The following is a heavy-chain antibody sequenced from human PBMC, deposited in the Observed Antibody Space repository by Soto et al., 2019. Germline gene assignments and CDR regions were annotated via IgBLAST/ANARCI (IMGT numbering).Heavy chain of an antibody. J-gene: IGHJ3*02. CDR1: GFTFSSYW. D-gene: IGHD2-8*01. V-gene: IGHV3-74*01. Sequence: EVQLVESGGGLVQPGGSLRLSCAASGFTFSSYWMHWVRQAPGKGLVWVSRINSDGSSTRYADSVKGRFTISRDKTKNTLYLQMKRLRAEDTAVYYCARVLKFRAGSCDIWGQGTMVTVSS. CDR3: ARVLKFRAGSCDI. CDR2: INSDGSST.